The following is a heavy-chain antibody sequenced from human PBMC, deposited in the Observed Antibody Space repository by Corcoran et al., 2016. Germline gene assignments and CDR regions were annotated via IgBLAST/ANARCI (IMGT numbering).Heavy chain of an antibody. CDR3: AREGRYCSSTSCYYYYYGMDV. J-gene: IGHJ6*02. CDR1: GFTFSSYD. D-gene: IGHD2-2*01. V-gene: IGHV3-13*01. Sequence: EVQLVESGGGLVQPGGSPRLSCTASGFTFSSYDMHWVRQATGKGLEWVSAIGTAGDTYYPGAVKGRFTISRENAKNSLYLQMNSLRAGDTAVYYCAREGRYCSSTSCYYYYYGMDVWGQGTTVTVSS. CDR2: IGTAGDT.